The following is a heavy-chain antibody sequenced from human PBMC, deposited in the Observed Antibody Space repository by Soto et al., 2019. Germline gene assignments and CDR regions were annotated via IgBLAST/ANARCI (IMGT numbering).Heavy chain of an antibody. CDR2: IYYSGST. Sequence: SETLSLTCTVSGDSMNGYSWSWIRQPPGKGLEWIGYIYYSGSTTYNPSLKNRVTISIDTSENQFSLKLSSVTAADTAMYYCAGAYGGFDNGLDVWGQGTAVTVSS. V-gene: IGHV4-59*01. D-gene: IGHD5-12*01. CDR1: GDSMNGYS. J-gene: IGHJ6*02. CDR3: AGAYGGFDNGLDV.